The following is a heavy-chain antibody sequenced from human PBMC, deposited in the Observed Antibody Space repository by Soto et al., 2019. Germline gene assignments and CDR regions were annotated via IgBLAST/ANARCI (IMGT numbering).Heavy chain of an antibody. J-gene: IGHJ4*02. CDR1: GFSFSSYS. V-gene: IGHV3-48*04. CDR2: IFVTSTPI. D-gene: IGHD3-9*01. Sequence: EVQLVESGGGLVQPGGSLRLSCVASGFSFSSYSMVWVRQAPGKALEWISYIFVTSTPIYYADSVKGRFTVSRDNTQNSLFLLMNSLRAEDTAIYYCARDADWAFGYWGQGTLVTVPS. CDR3: ARDADWAFGY.